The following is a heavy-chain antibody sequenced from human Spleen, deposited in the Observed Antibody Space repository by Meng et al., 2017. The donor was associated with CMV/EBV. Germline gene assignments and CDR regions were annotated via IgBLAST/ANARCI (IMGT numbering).Heavy chain of an antibody. J-gene: IGHJ4*02. CDR2: INPSTGGT. Sequence: ASVKVSCKASGYAVTGYYMHWVRQAPGQGLEWMGWINPSTGGTHYAQKFQGRVTITRDTSISTVYMELSRLASDDTAIYYCARDVTRVSNYFDSWGQGTLVTVSS. V-gene: IGHV1-2*02. CDR3: ARDVTRVSNYFDS. CDR1: GYAVTGYY. D-gene: IGHD4-11*01.